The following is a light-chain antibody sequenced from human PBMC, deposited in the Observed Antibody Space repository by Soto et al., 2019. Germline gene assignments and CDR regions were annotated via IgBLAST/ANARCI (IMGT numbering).Light chain of an antibody. CDR3: QQYGSSPLT. CDR2: AAS. Sequence: DIQMTQSPSSLSASVGDRVTITCRASQSISSYLNWYQQKPGKAPKLLIYAASSLQSGVPSRFSGSGSGTDFTLTISSLQPEDFATYFCQQYGSSPLTFGGGTKVDI. CDR1: QSISSY. J-gene: IGKJ4*01. V-gene: IGKV1-39*01.